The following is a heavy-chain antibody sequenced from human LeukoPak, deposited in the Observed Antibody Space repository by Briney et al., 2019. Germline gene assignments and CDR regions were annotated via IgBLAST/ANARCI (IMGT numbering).Heavy chain of an antibody. CDR3: TREVDDYGRYYFDY. CDR2: IRSKAYGGTT. J-gene: IGHJ4*02. CDR1: GFTFGDYA. V-gene: IGHV3-49*04. D-gene: IGHD4-17*01. Sequence: GRSLRLSCTASGFTFGDYAMSWVRQAPGKGLEWVGFIRSKAYGGTTEYAASVKGRFTISRDDSKSIAYLQMNSLKTEDTAVYYCTREVDDYGRYYFDYWGQGTLVTVSS.